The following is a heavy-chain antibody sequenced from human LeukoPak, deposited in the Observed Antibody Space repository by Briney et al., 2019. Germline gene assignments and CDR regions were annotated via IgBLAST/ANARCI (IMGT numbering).Heavy chain of an antibody. CDR1: DASISSYS. J-gene: IGHJ4*02. Sequence: SETLSLTCTVSDASISSYSWSWIRQPPGKGLEWIGYIYYSANTHYNPSLKSRVTISVDTSKNHFSLKLSSVTDADTAVYYCARVQGSVIVGSNGYYFDYWGQGTLATVSS. V-gene: IGHV4-59*01. D-gene: IGHD1-26*01. CDR3: ARVQGSVIVGSNGYYFDY. CDR2: IYYSANT.